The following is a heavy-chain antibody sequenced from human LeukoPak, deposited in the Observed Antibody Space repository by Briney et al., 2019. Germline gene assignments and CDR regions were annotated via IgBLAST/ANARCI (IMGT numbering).Heavy chain of an antibody. D-gene: IGHD3-22*01. J-gene: IGHJ4*02. CDR2: ISAYNGNT. V-gene: IGHV1-18*01. CDR3: ARGATYYYDSSGYYFDY. CDR1: GYTFTSYG. Sequence: ASVKVSCKASGYTFTSYGISWVRQAPGQGLEWMGWISAYNGNTNYAQKLQGRVTVTTDTSTSIAYMELRSLRSDDTAVYYCARGATYYYDSSGYYFDYWGQGTLVTVSS.